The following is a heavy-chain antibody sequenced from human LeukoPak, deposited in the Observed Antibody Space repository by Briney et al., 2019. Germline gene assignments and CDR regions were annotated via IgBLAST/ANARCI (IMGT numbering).Heavy chain of an antibody. V-gene: IGHV4-59*01. J-gene: IGHJ6*02. D-gene: IGHD3/OR15-3a*01. CDR1: GGSISDYY. Sequence: PSETLSLTCTVSGGSISDYYWSWFRQPPGKGLEWIGYIYYSGSTNYNPSLKSRVTISVDTSKNQFSLKLSSVTAADTAVYYCARDGLYGMDVWGQGTTVTVSS. CDR2: IYYSGST. CDR3: ARDGLYGMDV.